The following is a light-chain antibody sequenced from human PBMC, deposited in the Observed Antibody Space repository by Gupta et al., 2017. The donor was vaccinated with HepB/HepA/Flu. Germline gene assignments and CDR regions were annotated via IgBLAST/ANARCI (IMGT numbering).Light chain of an antibody. CDR3: AAWDDSLVV. CDR1: SSNIGSNT. CDR2: SNN. V-gene: IGLV1-44*01. Sequence: QSVLTAPPSASGTPGQRVTISRSVSSSNIGSNTVNWYQQLPGTAPKLLIYSNNQRPSGVPDRFSGSKSGTSASLAISGLQSEDEADYYCAAWDDSLVVFGGGTKRTVL. J-gene: IGLJ2*01.